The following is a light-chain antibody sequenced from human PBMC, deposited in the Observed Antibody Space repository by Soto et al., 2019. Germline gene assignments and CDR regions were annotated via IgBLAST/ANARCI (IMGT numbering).Light chain of an antibody. CDR2: LGS. CDR1: QSLLHSNGYNY. CDR3: VQALQTSIT. J-gene: IGKJ5*01. V-gene: IGKV2-28*01. Sequence: IVMTQSPLSLPVTPGEPASISCRSSQSLLHSNGYNYLDWYLQKPGQSPQLLIYLGSNRASGVPDRFSGSGSGTDFTLKISRVEAEDVGVYYCVQALQTSITFGQGTRLEIK.